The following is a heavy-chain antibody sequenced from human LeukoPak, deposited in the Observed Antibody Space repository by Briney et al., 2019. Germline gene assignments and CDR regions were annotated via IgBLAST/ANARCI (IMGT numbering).Heavy chain of an antibody. CDR3: ARDGYNHAFDI. D-gene: IGHD6-25*01. J-gene: IGHJ3*02. CDR1: GFTFTTYS. Sequence: GGSLRLSCAASGFTFTTYSMSWVRQAPGKGLEWVSFLSPSSDPIYYADSVKGRFTISRDNAKNSLYLQMNSLRAEDTAVYYCARDGYNHAFDIWGQGTMVTVSS. CDR2: LSPSSDPI. V-gene: IGHV3-48*04.